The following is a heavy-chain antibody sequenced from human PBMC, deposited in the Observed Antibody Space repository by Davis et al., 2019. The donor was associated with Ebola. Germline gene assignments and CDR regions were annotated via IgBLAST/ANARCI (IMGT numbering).Heavy chain of an antibody. CDR3: ARDAYSLSRYDTEDH. D-gene: IGHD3-16*01. V-gene: IGHV3-48*01. CDR1: GFTFSSYW. CDR2: ISGSATST. J-gene: IGHJ4*02. Sequence: GGSLRLSSAASGFTFSSYWMSWVRHAPGKGLEWGSYISGSATSTFYADSVKGRFTISTDKAKDSLYLQMDSLRVEDTAIYYCARDAYSLSRYDTEDHWGQGTLVTVSS.